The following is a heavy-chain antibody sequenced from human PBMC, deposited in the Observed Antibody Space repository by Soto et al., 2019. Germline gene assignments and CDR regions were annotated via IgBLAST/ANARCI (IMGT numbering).Heavy chain of an antibody. Sequence: SVKVSCKASGGTFSSYTISWVRQAPGQGLEWMGRIIPILGIANYAQKFQGRVTITADKSTSTAYMELSSLRSEDTAVYYCARSAIAAATFDFDPWGQGTLVTVPQ. CDR1: GGTFSSYT. J-gene: IGHJ5*02. CDR2: IIPILGIA. V-gene: IGHV1-69*02. D-gene: IGHD6-13*01. CDR3: ARSAIAAATFDFDP.